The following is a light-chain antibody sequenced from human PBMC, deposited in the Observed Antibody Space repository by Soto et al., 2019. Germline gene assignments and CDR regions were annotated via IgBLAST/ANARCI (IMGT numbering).Light chain of an antibody. J-gene: IGKJ1*01. CDR2: KAS. CDR3: QPYNSYSLT. Sequence: DIQMTQSPSTLSASVGDRVTITCRASQSINSWLAWYQQKPGKAPKLLIYKASSLESGVPSRYSGSGSGTEFTLTISSLQPDDFATYYCQPYNSYSLTFGQGTKVEIK. V-gene: IGKV1-5*03. CDR1: QSINSW.